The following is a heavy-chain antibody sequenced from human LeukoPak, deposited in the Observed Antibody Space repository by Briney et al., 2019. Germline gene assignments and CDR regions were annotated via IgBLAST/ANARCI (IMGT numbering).Heavy chain of an antibody. CDR3: AKDVCSSTSCYRAFDY. D-gene: IGHD2-2*01. V-gene: IGHV3-30*18. CDR2: ISYDGSNK. J-gene: IGHJ4*02. CDR1: GFTFSSYG. Sequence: GGSLRLSCAASGFTFSSYGMHWVRQAPGKGLEWVAVISYDGSNKYYADSVKGRFTISRDNSKNTLYLQMNSLRAEDTAVYYCAKDVCSSTSCYRAFDYWGQGTLVTVSS.